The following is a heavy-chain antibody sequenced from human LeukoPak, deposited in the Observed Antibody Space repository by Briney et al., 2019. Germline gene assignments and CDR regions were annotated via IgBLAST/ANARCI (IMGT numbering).Heavy chain of an antibody. CDR3: ARVGRGCSSIRCYWEDWFDP. Sequence: ASVKVSCKASGYSFTNYGITWIREAPGQGPEWLGWISGYNANAHYAQNVQGRDTLTTDTSTNTAYMELRGLTSDDTAMYYCARVGRGCSSIRCYWEDWFDPWGQGTLVIVSS. CDR2: ISGYNANA. D-gene: IGHD2-2*01. CDR1: GYSFTNYG. V-gene: IGHV1-18*01. J-gene: IGHJ5*02.